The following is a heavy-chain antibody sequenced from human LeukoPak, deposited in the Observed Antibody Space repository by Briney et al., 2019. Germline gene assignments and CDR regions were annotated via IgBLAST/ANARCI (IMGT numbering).Heavy chain of an antibody. CDR2: ISSSSSTI. V-gene: IGHV3-48*01. CDR3: ARASYGGYVGY. D-gene: IGHD5-12*01. J-gene: IGHJ4*02. Sequence: GGSLRLSCAASGFTFSSYSMNWIRQAPGKGLEWVSYISSSSSTIYYADSVKGRFTTSRDNAKNSLYLQMNSLRAEDTAVYYCARASYGGYVGYWGQGTLVTVSS. CDR1: GFTFSSYS.